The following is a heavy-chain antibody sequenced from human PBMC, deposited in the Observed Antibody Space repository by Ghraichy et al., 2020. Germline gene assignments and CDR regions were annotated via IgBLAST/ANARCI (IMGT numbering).Heavy chain of an antibody. J-gene: IGHJ4*02. CDR1: GYTFTSYG. CDR2: ISAYNGNT. D-gene: IGHD2-15*01. V-gene: IGHV1-18*01. Sequence: ASVKVSCKASGYTFTSYGISWVRQAPGQGLEWMGWISAYNGNTNYAQKLQGRVTMTTDTSTSTAYMELRSLRSDDTAVYYCARGHRSIYCSGGSCFLYYFDYWGQGTLVTVSS. CDR3: ARGHRSIYCSGGSCFLYYFDY.